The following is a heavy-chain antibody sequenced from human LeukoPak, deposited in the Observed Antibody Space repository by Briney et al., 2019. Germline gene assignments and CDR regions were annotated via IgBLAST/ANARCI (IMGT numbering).Heavy chain of an antibody. CDR2: IYHTGST. J-gene: IGHJ4*02. CDR3: AREDPIYDGDYY. CDR1: GYSISSGYY. D-gene: IGHD4-17*01. Sequence: SETLSLTCTVSGYSISSGYYWGWMRQPPGKGLEWIGSIYHTGSTYYNPSLKSRVTISVDTSKNQFSLRLSSVTAADTAVYYCAREDPIYDGDYYWGQGTLVTVS. V-gene: IGHV4-38-2*02.